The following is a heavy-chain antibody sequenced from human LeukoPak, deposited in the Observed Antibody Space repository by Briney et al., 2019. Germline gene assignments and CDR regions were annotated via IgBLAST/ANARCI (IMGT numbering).Heavy chain of an antibody. Sequence: ASVKVSCKASGYTFTSYYMHWVRQAPGQGLEWMGIINPSGGSTSYAQKFQGRVTMTRDTSTSTVYMELSSLRSEDTAVYYCARELSRANYYDSSGYYAIDYWGQGTLVTVSS. CDR3: ARELSRANYYDSSGYYAIDY. D-gene: IGHD3-22*01. CDR1: GYTFTSYY. CDR2: INPSGGST. V-gene: IGHV1-46*01. J-gene: IGHJ4*02.